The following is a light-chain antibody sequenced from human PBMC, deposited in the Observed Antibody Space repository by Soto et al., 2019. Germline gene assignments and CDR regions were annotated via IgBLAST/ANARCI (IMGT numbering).Light chain of an antibody. Sequence: EVVMTQSPATLSVSPGEGATLSCRASQSVGSNLAWYQQKPGQAPRLLIYAASTRATGIPARFSGSGSGTEFTLTISSLQSEDFAVYYCQQFNNWPSLTFGGGTKVDIK. V-gene: IGKV3-15*01. CDR3: QQFNNWPSLT. J-gene: IGKJ4*01. CDR1: QSVGSN. CDR2: AAS.